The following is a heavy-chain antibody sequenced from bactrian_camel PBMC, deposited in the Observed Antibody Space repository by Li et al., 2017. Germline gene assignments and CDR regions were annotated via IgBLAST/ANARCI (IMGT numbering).Heavy chain of an antibody. J-gene: IGHJ4*01. Sequence: HVQLVESGGGSVQAGGSLSLSCEVVGYFSKDYCMGWFRQAPGKEREGVAALDSDGTETYADSVKGRSTISKDKAKNTVYLELNSLKYDDTGTYFCGAGQVGTVIVGVSPALRTMARGPRSPSP. CDR1: GYFSKDYC. CDR2: LDSDGTE. D-gene: IGHD6*01. V-gene: IGHV3S53*01.